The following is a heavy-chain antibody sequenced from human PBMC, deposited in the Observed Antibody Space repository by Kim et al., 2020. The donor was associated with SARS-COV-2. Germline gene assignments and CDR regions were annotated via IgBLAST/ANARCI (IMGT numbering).Heavy chain of an antibody. Sequence: SVKVSCKASGGTFSSYAISWVRQAPGQGLEWMGGIIPIFGTANYAQKFQGRVTITADESTSTAYMELSSLRSEDTAVYYCARDLGCTNGVCYTGYYYYGMDVWGQGTTVTVSS. D-gene: IGHD2-8*01. CDR1: GGTFSSYA. V-gene: IGHV1-69*13. J-gene: IGHJ6*02. CDR3: ARDLGCTNGVCYTGYYYYGMDV. CDR2: IIPIFGTA.